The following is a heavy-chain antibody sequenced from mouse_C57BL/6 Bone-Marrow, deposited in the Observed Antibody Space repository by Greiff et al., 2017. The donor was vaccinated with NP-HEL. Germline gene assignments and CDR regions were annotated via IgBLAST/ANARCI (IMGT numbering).Heavy chain of an antibody. V-gene: IGHV1-82*01. D-gene: IGHD4-1*01. CDR2: IYPGDGDT. CDR3: ARSLGRPLGY. CDR1: GYAFSSSW. Sequence: QVQLQQSGPELVKPGASVKISCKASGYAFSSSWMNWVKQRPGKGLEWIGRIYPGDGDTNYNGKFKGKATLTADKSSSTAYMQLSSLTSEDSAVYFCARSLGRPLGYWGQGTTLTVSS. J-gene: IGHJ2*01.